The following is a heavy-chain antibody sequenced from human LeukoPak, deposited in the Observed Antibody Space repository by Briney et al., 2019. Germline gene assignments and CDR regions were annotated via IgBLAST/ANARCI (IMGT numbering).Heavy chain of an antibody. CDR1: GGSFSNHY. V-gene: IGHV4-59*11. D-gene: IGHD1-7*01. Sequence: PSETLSLTCTVSGGSFSNHYWSWIRQPPGKGLEWIGYIYHTGSTNYNPSLKSRVTISVDTSKNHFSLKLSSVTAADTAVYYCARGNYVDCFDPWGQGTQVTVSS. CDR2: IYHTGST. CDR3: ARGNYVDCFDP. J-gene: IGHJ5*02.